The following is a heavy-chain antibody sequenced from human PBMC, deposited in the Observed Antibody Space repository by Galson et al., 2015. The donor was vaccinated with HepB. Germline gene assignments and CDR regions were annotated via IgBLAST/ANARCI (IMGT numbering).Heavy chain of an antibody. V-gene: IGHV3-23*01. CDR1: GFTFSRYA. CDR3: AKDPHSGSYYYSRTPFDY. J-gene: IGHJ4*02. D-gene: IGHD1-26*01. Sequence: SLRLSCAASGFTFSRYAMSWVRQAPGKGLEWVSAISGSGGSTYYADSVKGRFTISRDNSKNTLYLQMNSLRAEDTAVYYCAKDPHSGSYYYSRTPFDYWGQGTLVTVSS. CDR2: ISGSGGST.